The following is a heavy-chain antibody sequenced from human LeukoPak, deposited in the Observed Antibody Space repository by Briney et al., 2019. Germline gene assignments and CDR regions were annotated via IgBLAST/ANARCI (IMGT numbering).Heavy chain of an antibody. CDR1: GGSISSYY. Sequence: PSETLSLTCTVSGGSISSYYWSWIRQPPGKGLEWIGYIYYSGSTNYNPSLKSRVTISVDTSKNQFSLKLSSVTAEDTAVYYCARAGYDFWSGYYGEYYFDYWGQGTLVTVSS. J-gene: IGHJ4*02. V-gene: IGHV4-59*01. CDR3: ARAGYDFWSGYYGEYYFDY. D-gene: IGHD3-3*01. CDR2: IYYSGST.